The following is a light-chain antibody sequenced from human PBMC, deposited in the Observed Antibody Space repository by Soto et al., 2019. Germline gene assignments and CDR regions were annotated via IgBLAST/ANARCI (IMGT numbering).Light chain of an antibody. J-gene: IGKJ1*01. CDR3: QQYKT. CDR1: QSISSW. V-gene: IGKV1-5*03. CDR2: KAS. Sequence: DIQMTQSPSTLSASVGDRVTITCRASQSISSWLAWYQQKPGKAPKLLIYKASSLESGVTSRFSGSGSGTEFTLTISSLQLDDFATYYCQQYKTFGQGTKVEIK.